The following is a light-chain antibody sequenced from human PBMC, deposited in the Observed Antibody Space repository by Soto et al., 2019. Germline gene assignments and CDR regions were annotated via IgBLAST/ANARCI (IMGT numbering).Light chain of an antibody. V-gene: IGLV2-14*01. J-gene: IGLJ1*01. CDR1: SSDVGGYNY. CDR3: SSYTSSSTQV. CDR2: DVS. Sequence: QSALTQPASVSGSPGQSITISLTRTSSDVGGYNYVSWYQQHPGKAPKLMIYDVSNRPSGVSNRFSGSKSGNTASLTISGLQAEDEADYYCSSYTSSSTQVFGTGTKVTVL.